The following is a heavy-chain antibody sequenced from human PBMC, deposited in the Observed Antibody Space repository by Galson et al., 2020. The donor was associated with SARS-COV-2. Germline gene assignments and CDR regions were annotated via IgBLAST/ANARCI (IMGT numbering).Heavy chain of an antibody. CDR1: GYSISSGYY. J-gene: IGHJ4*02. Sequence: SQASETLSLTCPVSGYSISSGYYWSWIRQPPGKGLEWIGEITHSGKINYNPSLKSRVTISLDTSKNQFSLKLSSVTAADTAVYYCARGHLEISMIVVVFTAAAYYVDSWGQGTLGTVVS. CDR3: ARGHLEISMIVVVFTAAAYYVDS. D-gene: IGHD3-22*01. CDR2: ITHSGKI. V-gene: IGHV4-34*01.